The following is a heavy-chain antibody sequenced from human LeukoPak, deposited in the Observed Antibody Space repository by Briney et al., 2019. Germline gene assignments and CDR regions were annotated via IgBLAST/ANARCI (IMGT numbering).Heavy chain of an antibody. CDR3: ARDLARGYSYGYNDFDI. D-gene: IGHD5-18*01. Sequence: ASVKVSCKASGYNFRSYGIGWVRQAPRQGLEWMGWITAGNGNTNYAQKVQGRVTMTTDTSTSTAYMELRSLRSDDTAVYFCARDLARGYSYGYNDFDIWGQGTMVTVSS. CDR2: ITAGNGNT. J-gene: IGHJ3*02. CDR1: GYNFRSYG. V-gene: IGHV1-18*01.